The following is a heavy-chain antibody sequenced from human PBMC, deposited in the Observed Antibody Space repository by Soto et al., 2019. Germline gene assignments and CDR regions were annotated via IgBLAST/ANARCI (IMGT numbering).Heavy chain of an antibody. CDR1: GFTFSSYA. D-gene: IGHD6-19*01. V-gene: IGHV3-23*01. CDR3: AKYAGYSSGWYPHY. CDR2: ISGSGGST. J-gene: IGHJ4*02. Sequence: GGSLRLSCAASGFTFSSYAMSWVRRAPGKGLEWVSAISGSGGSTYYADSVKGRFTISRDNSKNTLYLQMNSLRAEDTAVYYCAKYAGYSSGWYPHYWGQGTLVTVSS.